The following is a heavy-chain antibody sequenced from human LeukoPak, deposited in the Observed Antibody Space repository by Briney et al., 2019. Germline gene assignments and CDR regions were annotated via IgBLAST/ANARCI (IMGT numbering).Heavy chain of an antibody. D-gene: IGHD6-13*01. CDR3: ARVTRGAAGRFDP. Sequence: ASVKVSCKASGYTFTGYYIHWVRQAPGQGLEWMGWINPNSGGTNYAQKFQGRGTMTRATSITTASMELSRMRSDYTAVYYCARVTRGAAGRFDPWGQGTLVTVSA. CDR2: INPNSGGT. V-gene: IGHV1-2*02. J-gene: IGHJ5*02. CDR1: GYTFTGYY.